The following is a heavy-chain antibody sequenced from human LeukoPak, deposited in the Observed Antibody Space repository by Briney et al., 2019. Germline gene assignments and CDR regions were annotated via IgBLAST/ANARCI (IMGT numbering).Heavy chain of an antibody. CDR1: GYTFTGYY. CDR2: INPNSGGT. CDR3: ARARYYDDAFDI. D-gene: IGHD3-22*01. J-gene: IGHJ3*02. Sequence: GASVKVSCKASGYTFTGYYMHWVRQAPGQGLEWMGWINPNSGGTNYAQKFQGRVTMTRDASISTAYMELSRLRSDDTAVYYCARARYYDDAFDIWGQGTVVTVSS. V-gene: IGHV1-2*02.